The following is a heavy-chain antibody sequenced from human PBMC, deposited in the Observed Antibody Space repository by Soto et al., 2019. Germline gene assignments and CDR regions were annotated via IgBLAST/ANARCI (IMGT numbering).Heavy chain of an antibody. V-gene: IGHV4-30-2*01. CDR3: ARANYYYDSSGYSDY. Sequence: SETLSLTCAVSGGSISSGGYSWSWNRQPPGKGLEWIGYIYHSGRTNYNPSLKSRVTISVDTSKNQFSLKLSSVTAADTAVYYCARANYYYDSSGYSDYWGQGTLVTVSS. J-gene: IGHJ4*02. D-gene: IGHD3-22*01. CDR1: GGSISSGGYS. CDR2: IYHSGRT.